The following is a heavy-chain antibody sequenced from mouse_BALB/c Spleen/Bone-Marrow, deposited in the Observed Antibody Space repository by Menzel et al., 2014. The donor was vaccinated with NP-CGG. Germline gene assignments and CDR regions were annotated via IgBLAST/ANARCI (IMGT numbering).Heavy chain of an antibody. D-gene: IGHD2-4*01. CDR2: ISSGGST. CDR3: ARDDYDDQYYFDY. Sequence: EVMLVESGGGLVKPGGSLKLSCAASGFTFSSYAMSWVRPTPEKRLEWVASISSGGSTYYPDSVKGRFTISRDNARNILYLQMSSLRSEDTAMYYCARDDYDDQYYFDYWGQGTTLTVSS. J-gene: IGHJ2*01. CDR1: GFTFSSYA. V-gene: IGHV5-6-5*01.